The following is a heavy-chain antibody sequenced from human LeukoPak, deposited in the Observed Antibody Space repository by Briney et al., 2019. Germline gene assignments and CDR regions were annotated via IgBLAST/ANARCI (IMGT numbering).Heavy chain of an antibody. J-gene: IGHJ4*02. Sequence: GGSLRPSWALAGFPFSSYGVHWVRQAPGGGLGWVVFLRYDESNKYYADSVKGRFTISRDNSKNTLYLQMNSLRAEDTAVYYCAKASRGESIRREGYYFDYWGQGTLVTVSS. D-gene: IGHD2-21*01. CDR2: LRYDESNK. CDR1: GFPFSSYG. CDR3: AKASRGESIRREGYYFDY. V-gene: IGHV3-30*02.